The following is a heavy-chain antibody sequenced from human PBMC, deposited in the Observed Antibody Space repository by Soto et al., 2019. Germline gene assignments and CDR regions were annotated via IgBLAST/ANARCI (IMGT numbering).Heavy chain of an antibody. Sequence: SETLSLTCTVSGGSIRVQSYYWTWIRQTPGKGLEWVGSSYYSGTSYFNPALKGRVTISVDTSTNQFSLRLTSVTAADTAVYYCTRRYNWNDYYFDHWGQGTLVTVSS. CDR3: TRRYNWNDYYFDH. J-gene: IGHJ4*02. CDR1: GGSIRVQSYY. V-gene: IGHV4-39*01. D-gene: IGHD1-20*01. CDR2: SYYSGTS.